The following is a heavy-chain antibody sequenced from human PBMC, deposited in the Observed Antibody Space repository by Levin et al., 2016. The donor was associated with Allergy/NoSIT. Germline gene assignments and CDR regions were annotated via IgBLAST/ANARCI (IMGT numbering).Heavy chain of an antibody. Sequence: WVRQAPGQGLEWMGWINPNSGGTNYAQKFQGRVTMTRDTSISTAYMELSRLRSDDTAVYYCARDSQSYYDSSGYYSLNWFDPWGQGTLVTVSS. V-gene: IGHV1-2*02. CDR2: INPNSGGT. J-gene: IGHJ5*02. CDR3: ARDSQSYYDSSGYYSLNWFDP. D-gene: IGHD3-22*01.